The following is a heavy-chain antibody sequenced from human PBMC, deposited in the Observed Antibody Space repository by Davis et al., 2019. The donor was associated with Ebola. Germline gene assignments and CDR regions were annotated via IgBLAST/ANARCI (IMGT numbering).Heavy chain of an antibody. D-gene: IGHD4-11*01. V-gene: IGHV1-69*13. CDR3: ASTYSNYPKAHYYYYYYMDV. J-gene: IGHJ6*03. CDR1: GGTFSSYA. CDR2: IIPIFGTA. Sequence: SVQVSCKASGGTFSSYAISWVRQAPGQGLEWMGGIIPIFGTANYAQKFQGRVTITADESTSTAYMELSSLRSEDTAVYYCASTYSNYPKAHYYYYYYMDVWGKGTTVTVSS.